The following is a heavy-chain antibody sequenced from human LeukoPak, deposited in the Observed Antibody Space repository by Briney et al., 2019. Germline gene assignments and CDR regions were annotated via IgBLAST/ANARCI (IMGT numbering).Heavy chain of an antibody. Sequence: GASVKVSCKASGYTFTNYDISWVRQAPGQRLEWMGWINPYDGNTNYAQNLQGRVTMTTDTSTSTAYMELWSLRSDDTAVNFCARGGGGWYFDLWGRGTLVTVSS. D-gene: IGHD3-16*01. V-gene: IGHV1-18*01. CDR1: GYTFTNYD. CDR3: ARGGGGWYFDL. J-gene: IGHJ2*01. CDR2: INPYDGNT.